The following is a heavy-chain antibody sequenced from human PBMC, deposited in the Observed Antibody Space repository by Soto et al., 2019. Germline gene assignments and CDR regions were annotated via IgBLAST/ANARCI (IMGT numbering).Heavy chain of an antibody. CDR3: ATGYYDSSGYYYRGGWFDP. CDR2: INAGNGNT. V-gene: IGHV1-3*01. J-gene: IGHJ5*02. CDR1: GYIFTSYV. D-gene: IGHD3-22*01. Sequence: ASVKVSCKASGYIFTSYVMEWVRQAPGQRLEWMGWINAGNGNTKYSQKFQGRVTITRDTSANTAYMELSSLRSEDTAVYYCATGYYDSSGYYYRGGWFDPWGQGTLVTVSS.